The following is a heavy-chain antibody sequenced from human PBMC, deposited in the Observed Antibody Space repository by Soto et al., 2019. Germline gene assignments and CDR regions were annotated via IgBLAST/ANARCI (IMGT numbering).Heavy chain of an antibody. CDR2: ISYDGSNK. J-gene: IGHJ5*02. CDR3: GGTDNPFDP. Sequence: PGGSLRLSCAASGFTFSSYGMHWVRQAPGKGLEWVAVISYDGSNKYYADSVKGRFTISRDNSKNTLYLQMNSLRAEDTAVYYCGGTDNPFDPWGQGTLVTVSS. V-gene: IGHV3-30*03. CDR1: GFTFSSYG. D-gene: IGHD1-1*01.